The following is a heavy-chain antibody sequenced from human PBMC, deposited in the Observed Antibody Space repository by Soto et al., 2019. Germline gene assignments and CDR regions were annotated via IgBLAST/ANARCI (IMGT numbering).Heavy chain of an antibody. Sequence: SLRLSCAASGFTFSSYWMYWVRQVPGKGLVWVSRINSDGSSTSYADSVKGRFTISRDNAKNTLYLQMNSLRAEDTAVCYCTRGYDYVWGVYWGQGTLVTVSS. CDR1: GFTFSSYW. CDR2: INSDGSST. V-gene: IGHV3-74*01. J-gene: IGHJ4*02. D-gene: IGHD3-16*01. CDR3: TRGYDYVWGVY.